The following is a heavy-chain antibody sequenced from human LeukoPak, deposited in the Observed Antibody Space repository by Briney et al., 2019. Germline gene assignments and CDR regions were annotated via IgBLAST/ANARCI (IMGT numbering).Heavy chain of an antibody. V-gene: IGHV4-59*01. CDR1: GGSISSYN. CDR2: IYYSGST. Sequence: KSSETLSLTCTVSGGSISSYNWSWIRQPPGKGLEWIGYIYYSGSTNYNPSLKSRVTISVDTSKNQFSLKLSSVTAADTAVYYCARSVEKEWFDPWGQGTLVTVSS. J-gene: IGHJ5*02. CDR3: ARSVEKEWFDP.